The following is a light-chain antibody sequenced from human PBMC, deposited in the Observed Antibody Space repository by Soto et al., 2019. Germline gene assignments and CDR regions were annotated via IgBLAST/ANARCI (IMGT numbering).Light chain of an antibody. CDR3: QQRSNWPPKLT. J-gene: IGKJ4*01. CDR2: DAS. Sequence: EIVMTQSPATLSVSPGERGTLSCRASQNIGSNLAWYQHKPGQAPRLLIYDASNRATGIPARFSGSGSGTDFTLTISSLEPEDFAVYYCQQRSNWPPKLTFGGGTKVEIK. V-gene: IGKV3-11*01. CDR1: QNIGSN.